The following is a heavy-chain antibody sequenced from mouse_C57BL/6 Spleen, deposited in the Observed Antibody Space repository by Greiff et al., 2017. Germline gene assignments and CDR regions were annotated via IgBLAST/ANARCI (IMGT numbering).Heavy chain of an antibody. Sequence: QVQLQQPGAELVKPGASVKLSCKASGYTFTSYWMHWVKQRPGQGLEWIGMIHPNSGSTNYNETFKSKATLTVDKSSSTAYMQLSSLTSEDSAVYYCAFITTVVAGDYWGQGTTLTVSS. CDR1: GYTFTSYW. D-gene: IGHD1-1*01. J-gene: IGHJ2*01. CDR3: AFITTVVAGDY. CDR2: IHPNSGST. V-gene: IGHV1-64*01.